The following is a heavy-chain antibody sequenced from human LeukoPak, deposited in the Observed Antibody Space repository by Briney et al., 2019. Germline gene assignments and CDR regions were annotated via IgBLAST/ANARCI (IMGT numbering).Heavy chain of an antibody. CDR2: ISGSGGST. J-gene: IGHJ3*02. CDR3: AKVPRWLVLPDAFDI. Sequence: PGGSLRLSCAASGFTVITNDMTWVRQAPGKGLEWVSAISGSGGSTYYADSVKGRFTISRDNSKNTLYLQMNSLRAEDTAVYYCAKVPRWLVLPDAFDIWGQGTMVTVSS. V-gene: IGHV3-23*01. D-gene: IGHD6-19*01. CDR1: GFTVITND.